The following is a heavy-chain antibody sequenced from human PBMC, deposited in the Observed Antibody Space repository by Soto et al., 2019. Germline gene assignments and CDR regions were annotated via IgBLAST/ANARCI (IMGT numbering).Heavy chain of an antibody. CDR3: ARDLRGHYGP. V-gene: IGHV3-21*06. Sequence: GSLLLSCEVSGFNFRNFNMIWVRQAPGKGLEWVSSVSGSSSYIYYADSVKGRFTVSRDNANNLVFLQMNGLRHEDTAMYYCARDLRGHYGPWGQGTMVTVSS. CDR2: VSGSSSYI. CDR1: GFNFRNFN. J-gene: IGHJ3*01. D-gene: IGHD4-17*01.